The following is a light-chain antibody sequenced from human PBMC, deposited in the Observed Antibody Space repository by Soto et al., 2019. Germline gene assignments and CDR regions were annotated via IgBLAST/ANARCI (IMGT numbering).Light chain of an antibody. J-gene: IGKJ2*01. CDR1: QSVNNNY. CDR3: QQYGGSPLYT. CDR2: GVS. Sequence: EIVLTQSPGTLSLSPGERVTLSCRASQSVNNNYLAWYQQKPGQAPRLVVYGVSIRATAIPDRFSGSGSGTDFSINISSMESEDFAAYYCQQYGGSPLYTFGQGTKLEIK. V-gene: IGKV3-20*01.